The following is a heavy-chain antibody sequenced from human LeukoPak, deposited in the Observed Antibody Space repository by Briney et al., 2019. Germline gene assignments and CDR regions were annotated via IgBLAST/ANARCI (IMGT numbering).Heavy chain of an antibody. J-gene: IGHJ3*02. CDR1: GYTFTSYG. CDR3: ARDYDFWSGPGAFDI. V-gene: IGHV1-18*01. Sequence: ASVEVSCKASGYTFTSYGISWVRQAPGQGLEWMGWISAYNGNTNYAQKLQGRVTMTTDTSTSTAYMELRSLRSDDTAVYYCARDYDFWSGPGAFDIWGQGTMVTVSS. D-gene: IGHD3-3*01. CDR2: ISAYNGNT.